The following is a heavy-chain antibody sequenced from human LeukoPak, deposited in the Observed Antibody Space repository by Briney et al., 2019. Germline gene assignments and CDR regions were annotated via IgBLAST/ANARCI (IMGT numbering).Heavy chain of an antibody. CDR2: IIPILGIA. CDR1: GGTFSSYA. V-gene: IGHV1-69*04. J-gene: IGHJ1*01. D-gene: IGHD2-15*01. CDR3: ARERGYCSGGSCYYAEYFQH. Sequence: SVKVSRKASGGTFSSYAISWVRQAPGQGLGWTGRIIPILGIANYAQKFQGRVTITADKSTSTAYMELSSLRSEDTAVYYCARERGYCSGGSCYYAEYFQHWGQGTLVTVSS.